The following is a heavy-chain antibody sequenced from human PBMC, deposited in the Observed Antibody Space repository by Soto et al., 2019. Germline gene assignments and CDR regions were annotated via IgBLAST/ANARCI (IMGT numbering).Heavy chain of an antibody. Sequence: QVQLVQSGAEVKKPGASVKVSCKASGYTFTSYDINWVRQATGQGLEWMGWMNPNSANTGYPQKVQGRVTKTRNTSISTAYMELSSLSSDDTAVYYCAIQILPYYDFWSGQMGDWGQGTLVTVSS. CDR2: MNPNSANT. D-gene: IGHD3-3*01. J-gene: IGHJ4*02. CDR3: AIQILPYYDFWSGQMGD. CDR1: GYTFTSYD. V-gene: IGHV1-8*01.